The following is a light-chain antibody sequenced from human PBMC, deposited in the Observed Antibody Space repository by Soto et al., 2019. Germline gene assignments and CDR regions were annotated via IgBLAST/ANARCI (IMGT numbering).Light chain of an antibody. CDR2: GAS. CDR3: HQFDSHPRT. CDR1: QGISSS. Sequence: QLTQSPSFLSASVGDRVTITCRASQGISSSLAWYQQKPGKAPKLLLYGASTLQTGVPSRFSGSGSGTDFNLTISRLQTEDFAPYYCHQFDSHPRTFGQGTKLEIK. J-gene: IGKJ2*01. V-gene: IGKV1-9*01.